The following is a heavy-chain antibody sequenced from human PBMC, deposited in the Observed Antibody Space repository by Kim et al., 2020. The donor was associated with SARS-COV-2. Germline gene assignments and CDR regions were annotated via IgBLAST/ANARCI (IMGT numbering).Heavy chain of an antibody. CDR3: ARGYYYGSGSYYNPSVYYYYGMDV. Sequence: GGSLRLSCAASGFTFSSYGMHWVRQAPGKGLEWVAVIWYDGSNKYYADSVKGRFTISRDNSKNTLYLQMNSLRAEDTAVYYCARGYYYGSGSYYNPSVYYYYGMDVWGQGTTVTVSS. V-gene: IGHV3-33*01. D-gene: IGHD3-10*01. CDR1: GFTFSSYG. J-gene: IGHJ6*02. CDR2: IWYDGSNK.